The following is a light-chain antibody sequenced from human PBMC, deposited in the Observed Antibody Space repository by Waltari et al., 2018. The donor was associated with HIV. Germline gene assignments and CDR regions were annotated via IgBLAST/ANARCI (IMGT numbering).Light chain of an antibody. CDR1: HSSNSD. Sequence: EIVLTQSPATLSVSPGERDTLSCGASHSSNSDLAWYQQKPGQAPRLLSYGASSRASDIPDRFSGSGSGTEFILTISRLQSEYFAIYYCQQYYQWPPITFGQGTRLEIK. CDR2: GAS. V-gene: IGKV3-15*01. CDR3: QQYYQWPPIT. J-gene: IGKJ5*01.